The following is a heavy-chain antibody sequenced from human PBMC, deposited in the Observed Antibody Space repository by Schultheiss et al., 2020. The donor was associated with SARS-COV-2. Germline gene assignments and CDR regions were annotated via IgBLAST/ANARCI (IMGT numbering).Heavy chain of an antibody. CDR1: GFTFDDYA. J-gene: IGHJ4*02. D-gene: IGHD3-16*01. Sequence: GGSLRLSCAASGFTFDDYAMHWVRQAPGKGLEWVSGISGRGTDTDYTDSVKGRFTISRDNSKNTLSLQMNSLRAEDTAVYYCARDPFERRPSLDYWGQGTLVTVSS. V-gene: IGHV3-23*01. CDR2: ISGRGTDT. CDR3: ARDPFERRPSLDY.